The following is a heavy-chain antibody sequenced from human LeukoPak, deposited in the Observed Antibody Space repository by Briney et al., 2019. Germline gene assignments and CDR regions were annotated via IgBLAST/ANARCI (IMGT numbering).Heavy chain of an antibody. CDR2: IKQDGSEK. Sequence: GGSLRLSCAVSGFNFSKYWMSWVRQAPGKGLEWVANIKQDGSEKYYVDSVKGRFTISRDNAKNSLYLQMNSLRAEDTAVYYCARFSTHDYWGQGTLVTVSS. D-gene: IGHD2-2*01. CDR3: ARFSTHDY. CDR1: GFNFSKYW. J-gene: IGHJ4*02. V-gene: IGHV3-7*01.